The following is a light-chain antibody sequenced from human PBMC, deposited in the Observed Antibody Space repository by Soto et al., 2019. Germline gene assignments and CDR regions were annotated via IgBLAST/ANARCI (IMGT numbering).Light chain of an antibody. CDR2: EVS. V-gene: IGLV2-14*01. CDR3: STNTSSSAHV. J-gene: IGLJ1*01. CDR1: SSDVGGYNY. Sequence: QSAPAQPASVSGSPGQSITISCTGTSSDVGGYNYVSWYQQHPGKAPTLVIYEVSNRPSGVSNRFSGSKSGNTASLTISVLQVEDEADYYCSTNTSSSAHVFGTGTKLTVL.